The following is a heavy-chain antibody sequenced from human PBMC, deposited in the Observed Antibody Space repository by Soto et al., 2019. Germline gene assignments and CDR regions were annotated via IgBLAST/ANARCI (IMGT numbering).Heavy chain of an antibody. Sequence: QVQLVQSGAEVKKPGASVKVSCKASGYTFTGYQVHWVRQAPGQGLEWMGWINPNNGDTNYAQKFQGWVTMTRDTSISTAYMELSRLRSDDTAVYYCARVGWYSSSWYYFDYWGQGTLVTVSS. CDR2: INPNNGDT. V-gene: IGHV1-2*04. CDR1: GYTFTGYQ. J-gene: IGHJ4*02. D-gene: IGHD6-13*01. CDR3: ARVGWYSSSWYYFDY.